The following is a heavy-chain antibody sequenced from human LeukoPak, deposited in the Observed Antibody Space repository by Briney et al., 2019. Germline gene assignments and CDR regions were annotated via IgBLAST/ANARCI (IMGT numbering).Heavy chain of an antibody. J-gene: IGHJ4*02. V-gene: IGHV3-48*03. CDR3: TTTGYSSRNY. D-gene: IGHD6-13*01. CDR2: ISSSGSTI. Sequence: PGGSLLLSCAASGFTFISYEMNWVRQAPGKGLEWVSYISSSGSTIYYADSVKGRFTISRDNSKNTLYLQMNSLRAEDTAVYYCTTTGYSSRNYWGQGTLVTVSS. CDR1: GFTFISYE.